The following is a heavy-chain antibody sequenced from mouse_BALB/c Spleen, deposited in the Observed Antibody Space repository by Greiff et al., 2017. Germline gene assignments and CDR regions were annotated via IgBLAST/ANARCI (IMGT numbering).Heavy chain of an antibody. V-gene: IGHV1-80*01. J-gene: IGHJ4*01. CDR1: GYAFSSYW. CDR2: IYPGDGDT. D-gene: IGHD1-1*01. Sequence: VQLQQSGAELVRPGSSVKISCKASGYAFSSYWMNWVKQRPGQGLEWIGQIYPGDGDTNYNGKFKGKATLTADKSSSPAYMQLSSLTSEDSAVYFCARDGSSLYYYAMDYWGQGTSVTVSS. CDR3: ARDGSSLYYYAMDY.